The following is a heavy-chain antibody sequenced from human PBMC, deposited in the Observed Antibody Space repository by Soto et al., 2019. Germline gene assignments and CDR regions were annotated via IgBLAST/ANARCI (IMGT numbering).Heavy chain of an antibody. V-gene: IGHV1-2*04. CDR1: GYTFTSYD. Sequence: ASVKVSCKASGYTFTSYDINWVRQATGQGLEWMGWMNPNSGGTNYAQKFQGWVTMTRDTSISTAYMELSRLRSDDTAVYYCARERQWQNAFDIWGQGTMVTVSS. CDR3: ARERQWQNAFDI. D-gene: IGHD6-19*01. J-gene: IGHJ3*02. CDR2: MNPNSGGT.